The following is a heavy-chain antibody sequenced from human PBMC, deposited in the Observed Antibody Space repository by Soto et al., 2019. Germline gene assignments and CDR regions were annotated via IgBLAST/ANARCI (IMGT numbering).Heavy chain of an antibody. CDR1: GFTFRNYA. D-gene: IGHD4-17*01. CDR2: LLRSGSSA. CDR3: AKDAISGDGIWLMDS. J-gene: IGHJ5*02. Sequence: VGSLRLSCAASGFTFRNYAMTWARQAPGKGLEWVSSLLRSGSSAYYADSVRGRFTISSDTSANSLYLQMDNLRAEDTAIYYCAKDAISGDGIWLMDSWGQGTVVTVSS. V-gene: IGHV3-23*01.